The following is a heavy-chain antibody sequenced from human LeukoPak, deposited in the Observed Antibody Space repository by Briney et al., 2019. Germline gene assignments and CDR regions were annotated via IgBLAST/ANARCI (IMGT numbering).Heavy chain of an antibody. CDR3: ARFGYSSSDDY. Sequence: GGSLRLSCEASVFSFSTYAMYWVRQAPGKGLEWVAFIQGDGSSKFYADSVRGRFTISRDNSKNTLYLQMNSLRAEDTAVYYCARFGYSSSDDYWGQGTLVTVSS. J-gene: IGHJ4*02. V-gene: IGHV3-30*02. CDR2: IQGDGSSK. CDR1: VFSFSTYA. D-gene: IGHD6-6*01.